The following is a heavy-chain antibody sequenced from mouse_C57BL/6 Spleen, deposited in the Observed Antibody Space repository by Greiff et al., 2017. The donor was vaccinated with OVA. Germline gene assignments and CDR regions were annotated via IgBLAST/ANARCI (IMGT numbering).Heavy chain of an antibody. Sequence: QVQLKQPGAELVRPGTSVKVSCKASGYAFTNYLIEWVKQRPGQGLEWIGVINPGSGGTNYNEKFKGKATLTADKSSSTAYMQLSSLTSEDSAVYFCASRGGDYDGFAYWGPGTLVTVSA. CDR3: ASRGGDYDGFAY. CDR1: GYAFTNYL. CDR2: INPGSGGT. J-gene: IGHJ3*01. D-gene: IGHD2-4*01. V-gene: IGHV1-54*01.